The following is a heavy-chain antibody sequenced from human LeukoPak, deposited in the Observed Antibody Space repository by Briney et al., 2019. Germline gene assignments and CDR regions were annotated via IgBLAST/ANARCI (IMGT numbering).Heavy chain of an antibody. V-gene: IGHV4-39*07. Sequence: PSETLSLTCTVSNASISSNTYYWGWIRQPPGKGLEWIGSLYYTGDTYYNPSLKSRVTMSVGASKNQFSLRLSSVTAADTAVYYCARDDSSWGRFQHWGQGTLVTVSS. CDR1: NASISSNTYY. CDR2: LYYTGDT. D-gene: IGHD6-13*01. J-gene: IGHJ1*01. CDR3: ARDDSSWGRFQH.